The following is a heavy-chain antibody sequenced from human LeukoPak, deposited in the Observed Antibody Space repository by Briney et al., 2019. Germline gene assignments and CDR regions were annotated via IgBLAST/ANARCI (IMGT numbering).Heavy chain of an antibody. CDR3: ARDLFYDSSGYYFWPT. Sequence: ASVKVSCKASGYTFTSYGISWVRQAPGQGLEWMGWISAYNGNTNYAQKLQGRVTMTTDTSTSTAYMELMSLRSDDAAVYYCARDLFYDSSGYYFWPTWGQGTLVTVSS. D-gene: IGHD3-22*01. V-gene: IGHV1-18*01. CDR2: ISAYNGNT. CDR1: GYTFTSYG. J-gene: IGHJ5*02.